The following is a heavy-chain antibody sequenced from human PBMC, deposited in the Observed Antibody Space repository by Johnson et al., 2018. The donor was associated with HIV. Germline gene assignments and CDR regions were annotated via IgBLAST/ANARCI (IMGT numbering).Heavy chain of an antibody. V-gene: IGHV3-30*02. J-gene: IGHJ3*02. CDR2: IRSDGSNK. CDR1: GFTFSNYG. D-gene: IGHD3-10*01. Sequence: VQLVESGGGVVQPGGSLRLSCAASGFTFSNYGMHWVRQAPGKGLEGVAFIRSDGSNKYYGDSVKGRFTISRDNSKNTLYLQRMSLRTEDTAVYFCAKVPSAVWFGEVIWGQGTMVTVSS. CDR3: AKVPSAVWFGEVI.